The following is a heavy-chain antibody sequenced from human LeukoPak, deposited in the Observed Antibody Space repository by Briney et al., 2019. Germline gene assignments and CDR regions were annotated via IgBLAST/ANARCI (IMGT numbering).Heavy chain of an antibody. CDR3: ARVKSYYYYGMDV. J-gene: IGHJ6*02. CDR2: IYYSGST. CDR1: GGSISSYY. V-gene: IGHV4-59*01. Sequence: SETLSLTCTVSGGSISSYYWSWIRQPPGKGREWIGYIYYSGSTNYNPSLKSRVTISVDTSKNQFSLKLSSVTAADTAVYYCARVKSYYYYGMDVWGQGTTVTVSS.